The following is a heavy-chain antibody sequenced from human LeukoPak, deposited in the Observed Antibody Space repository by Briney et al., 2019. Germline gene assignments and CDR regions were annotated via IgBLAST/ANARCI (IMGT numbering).Heavy chain of an antibody. Sequence: KALETLSLTCTVSGGSISSYYWSWIRQPPGKGLEWIGYIYYSGRTNYNPSLKSRVTISVDTSKNQFSLKLSSVTAADTAVYYCARDGGSDGGDYWGQGTLVTVSS. D-gene: IGHD2-15*01. J-gene: IGHJ4*02. CDR1: GGSISSYY. CDR3: ARDGGSDGGDY. V-gene: IGHV4-59*01. CDR2: IYYSGRT.